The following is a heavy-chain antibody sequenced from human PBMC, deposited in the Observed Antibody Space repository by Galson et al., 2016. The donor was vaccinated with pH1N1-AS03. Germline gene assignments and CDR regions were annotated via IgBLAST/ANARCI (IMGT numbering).Heavy chain of an antibody. J-gene: IGHJ6*02. CDR1: GFTFSGYA. D-gene: IGHD4-17*01. CDR3: AKDETTAWTPTHYHYGMDV. CDR2: VSDSGGAT. V-gene: IGHV3-23*01. Sequence: SLRLSCAASGFTFSGYAMSWVRQAPGKGPEWVAIVSDSGGATFYADSVKGRFTISRDNSKNTLYLQMNSLSPEDTGVYFCAKDETTAWTPTHYHYGMDVWGQGTTVTASS.